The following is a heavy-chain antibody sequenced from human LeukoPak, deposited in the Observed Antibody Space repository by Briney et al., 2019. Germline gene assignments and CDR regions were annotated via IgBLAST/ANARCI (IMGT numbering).Heavy chain of an antibody. CDR3: ARDGAVWSGYYYFDY. J-gene: IGHJ4*02. CDR1: GFTFSSYA. V-gene: IGHV3-23*01. D-gene: IGHD3-3*01. CDR2: ISGSGGST. Sequence: GGSLRLSCAASGFTFSSYAMSWVRQAPGKGLEWVSAISGSGGSTYYADSVKGRFTISRDNSKNTLYLQMNSLRAEDTAVYYCARDGAVWSGYYYFDYWGQGTLVTVSS.